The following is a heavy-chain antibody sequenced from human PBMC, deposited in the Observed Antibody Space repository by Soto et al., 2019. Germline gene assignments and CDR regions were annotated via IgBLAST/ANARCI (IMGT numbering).Heavy chain of an antibody. CDR3: FFQAADGIRDYLSVSAFLLNRSSDL. J-gene: IGHJ2*01. D-gene: IGHD6-13*01. CDR2: IYYSGST. Sequence: KGLEWIGYIYYSGSTNYNPSLKSRVTISVDTSKNQFSLKLSSVTAADTAVYYFFFQAADGIRDYLSVSAFLLNRSSDL. V-gene: IGHV4-59*01.